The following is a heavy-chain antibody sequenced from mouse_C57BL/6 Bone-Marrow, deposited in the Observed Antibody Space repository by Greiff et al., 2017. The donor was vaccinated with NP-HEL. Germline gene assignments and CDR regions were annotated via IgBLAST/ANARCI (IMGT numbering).Heavy chain of an antibody. CDR3: ARHYYGSSLYWYFDV. D-gene: IGHD1-1*01. J-gene: IGHJ1*03. Sequence: QVQLQQPGAELVRPGTSVKLSCKASGYTFTSYWMHWVKQRPGQGLEWIGVIDPSDSYTNYNQKFKGKATFTVDTSSSTAYMQISSLTSEDSAVYYCARHYYGSSLYWYFDVWGTGTTVTVSS. V-gene: IGHV1-59*01. CDR1: GYTFTSYW. CDR2: IDPSDSYT.